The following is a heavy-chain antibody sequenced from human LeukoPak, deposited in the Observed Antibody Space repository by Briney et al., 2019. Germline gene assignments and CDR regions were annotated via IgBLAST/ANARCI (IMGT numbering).Heavy chain of an antibody. J-gene: IGHJ4*02. CDR3: AKDRRDVVVVAAFDY. CDR2: ISGSGDST. D-gene: IGHD2-15*01. V-gene: IGHV3-23*01. Sequence: GGSLRLSCAASGFTFSSYAMSWVRQAPGKGLEWVSAISGSGDSTYYADSVKGRFTISRDNSKNTLYLQMNSLRAEDTAVYYCAKDRRDVVVVAAFDYWGQGTLVTVSS. CDR1: GFTFSSYA.